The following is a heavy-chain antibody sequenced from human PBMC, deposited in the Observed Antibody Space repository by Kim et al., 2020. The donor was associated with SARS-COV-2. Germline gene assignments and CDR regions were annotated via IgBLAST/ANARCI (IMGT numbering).Heavy chain of an antibody. CDR1: GDSVRSGTFF. D-gene: IGHD3-3*01. J-gene: IGHJ4*02. CDR2: VYYSGST. Sequence: SETLSLTCTVSGDSVRSGTFFWSWIRPPPGKGLEWIGYVYYSGSTNYNLSRKSRVTISVDTSKNQFSLKLSSVTAADTAVYSCARDIDGVGWLQIGSYFDHWGPRTLVTVSA. V-gene: IGHV4-61*01. CDR3: ARDIDGVGWLQIGSYFDH.